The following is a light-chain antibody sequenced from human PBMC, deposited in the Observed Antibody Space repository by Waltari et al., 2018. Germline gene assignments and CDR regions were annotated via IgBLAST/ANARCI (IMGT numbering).Light chain of an antibody. V-gene: IGLV2-8*01. Sequence: QSALTQPPSASGSPGQSVTISCTGTSSDVGYYNYVSWYQQHPGKAPKLMIFEVSKRFSGFPDLFSGSNSANTASLTVSVLQAEDEADYYCSSYAGNNFYVFGTGTTVTVL. CDR3: SSYAGNNFYV. CDR1: SSDVGYYNY. J-gene: IGLJ1*01. CDR2: EVS.